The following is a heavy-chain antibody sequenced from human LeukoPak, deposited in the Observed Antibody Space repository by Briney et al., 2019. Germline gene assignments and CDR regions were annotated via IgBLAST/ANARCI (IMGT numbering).Heavy chain of an antibody. Sequence: GGSLRLSCAASGFTFSSYGMSWVRQAPGKGLEWVSAISVSGGSTYYADSVKGRFTISRDNSKNTLYLQMNSLRAEDTAVYYCAKAPIPPRGSGRSYWGQGTLVTVSS. CDR1: GFTFSSYG. CDR2: ISVSGGST. V-gene: IGHV3-23*01. J-gene: IGHJ4*02. D-gene: IGHD3-10*01. CDR3: AKAPIPPRGSGRSY.